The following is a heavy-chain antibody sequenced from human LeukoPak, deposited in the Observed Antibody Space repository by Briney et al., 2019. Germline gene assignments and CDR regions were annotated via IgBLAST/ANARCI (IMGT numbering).Heavy chain of an antibody. D-gene: IGHD6-6*01. CDR1: GGTFSSYA. CDR3: ARDRDSRSPGWFDP. J-gene: IGHJ5*02. V-gene: IGHV1-69*01. CDR2: IIPIFGTA. Sequence: SVKVSCKASGGTFSSYAINWVRQAPGQGLEWMGGIIPIFGTANYAQKFQGRVTITADESTSTAYMELSSLRSEDTAVYYCARDRDSRSPGWFDPWGQGTLVTVSS.